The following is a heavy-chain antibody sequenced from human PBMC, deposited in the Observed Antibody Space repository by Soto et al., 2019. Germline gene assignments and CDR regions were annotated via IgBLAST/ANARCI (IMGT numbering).Heavy chain of an antibody. V-gene: IGHV4-59*01. CDR1: GGSISSYY. Sequence: SETLSLTCTVSGGSISSYYLSWIRQPPGKGLEWIGYIYYSGSTNYNPSLKSRVTISVDTSKNQFSLKLSSVTAADTAVYYCARGKSAAIPYYYYYMDVWGKGTTVTVSS. CDR3: ARGKSAAIPYYYYYMDV. J-gene: IGHJ6*03. D-gene: IGHD2-2*02. CDR2: IYYSGST.